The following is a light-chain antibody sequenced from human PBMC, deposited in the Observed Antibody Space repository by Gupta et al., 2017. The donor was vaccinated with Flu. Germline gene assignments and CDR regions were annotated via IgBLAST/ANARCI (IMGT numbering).Light chain of an antibody. Sequence: EIVLTQSPATLSLSPGEKATLSCRASQRVSSSLAWYQQKPGQAPRLLIYDASNRATGIPARFSGSGSGTDFTLIISSLEPEDFAVYYCQQRSNWPRGTFGQGTRLEIK. J-gene: IGKJ5*01. CDR3: QQRSNWPRGT. CDR2: DAS. CDR1: QRVSSS. V-gene: IGKV3-11*01.